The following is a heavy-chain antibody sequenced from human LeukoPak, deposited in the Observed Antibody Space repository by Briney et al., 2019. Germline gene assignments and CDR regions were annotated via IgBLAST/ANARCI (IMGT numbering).Heavy chain of an antibody. CDR1: GGSISSGDYY. CDR2: IYYSGST. CDR3: ARVRGYYDRPGSSPLDALMPGETYYFDY. J-gene: IGHJ4*02. Sequence: PSQTLSLTCTVSGGSISSGDYYWSWIRQPPGKGLEWIGYIYYSGSTYYNPSLKSRVTISVDTSKNQFSLKLSSVTAADTAVYYCARVRGYYDRPGSSPLDALMPGETYYFDYWGQGTLVTVSS. V-gene: IGHV4-30-4*01. D-gene: IGHD3-22*01.